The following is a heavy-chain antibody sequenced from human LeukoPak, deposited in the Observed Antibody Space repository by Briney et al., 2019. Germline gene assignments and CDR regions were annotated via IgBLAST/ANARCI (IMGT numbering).Heavy chain of an antibody. J-gene: IGHJ4*02. CDR1: GYTFVGYF. CDR2: INPNSGGT. CDR3: ARERSGWFFSN. D-gene: IGHD6-19*01. Sequence: PGASVKVSCKASGYTFVGYFMHWVRQAPGQGLEWMGWINPNSGGTNYAQKFQGRVTMTRDTSISTAYMDLRSLRSDDTAVYYCARERSGWFFSNWGQGTLVTVSS. V-gene: IGHV1-2*02.